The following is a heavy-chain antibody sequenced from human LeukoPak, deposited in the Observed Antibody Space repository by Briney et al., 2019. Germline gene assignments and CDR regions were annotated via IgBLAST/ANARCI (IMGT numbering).Heavy chain of an antibody. Sequence: PSQTLSLTCSVSGGSISSTNSYWVWIREPPGTGLEWIGSFYDSGSTHYTPSLRSRLAISVDTSKSQFSLKLGFVTAADTAVYYCARNRSDCSGGRCSFTGFDFWGPGVLVTVSS. CDR1: GGSISSTNSY. CDR2: FYDSGST. CDR3: ARNRSDCSGGRCSFTGFDF. J-gene: IGHJ4*02. D-gene: IGHD2-15*01. V-gene: IGHV4-39*01.